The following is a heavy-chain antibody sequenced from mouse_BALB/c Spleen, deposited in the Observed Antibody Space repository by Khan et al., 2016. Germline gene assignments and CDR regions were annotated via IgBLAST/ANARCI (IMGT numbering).Heavy chain of an antibody. CDR3: TRGDY. Sequence: EVELVESGGGLVQPGGSRKLSCAASGFTFSRFGMHWVRQTPEKGLEWVAFISSGSGTIYYADTLKGRFTISRDNSKNVLFLQMTSLRSEDTAMYYCTRGDYWGQGTTLTVAS. CDR2: ISSGSGTI. V-gene: IGHV5-17*02. CDR1: GFTFSRFG. J-gene: IGHJ2*01.